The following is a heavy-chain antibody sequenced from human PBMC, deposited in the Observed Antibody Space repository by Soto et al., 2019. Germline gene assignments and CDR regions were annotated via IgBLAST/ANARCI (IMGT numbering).Heavy chain of an antibody. CDR3: AVVDSTGNWFDP. D-gene: IGHD6-25*01. CDR1: GGSISSSDFY. Sequence: PSETLSLTCTVSGGSISSSDFYWGWLRQTPGKGLEFIGSMYYSGSTYYNPSLKSRLTISVDTSKNQLTLKLISVTAVDTAVYYCAVVDSTGNWFDPWGEGALVTVSS. J-gene: IGHJ5*02. CDR2: MYYSGST. V-gene: IGHV4-39*01.